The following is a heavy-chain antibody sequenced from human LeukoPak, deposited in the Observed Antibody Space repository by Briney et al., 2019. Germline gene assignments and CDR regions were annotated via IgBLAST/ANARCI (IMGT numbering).Heavy chain of an antibody. CDR2: IYPGDSDT. CDR3: ASLAYCGGDCYGPFDY. V-gene: IGHV5-51*01. D-gene: IGHD2-21*02. J-gene: IGHJ4*02. Sequence: GESLKISCKGSGYRFTSYWIGWVRQMPGKGLEWMGIIYPGDSDTRYSPSFQGQVTISADKSISTAYLQWSSLKASDTAMYYCASLAYCGGDCYGPFDYWGQGTLVTVSS. CDR1: GYRFTSYW.